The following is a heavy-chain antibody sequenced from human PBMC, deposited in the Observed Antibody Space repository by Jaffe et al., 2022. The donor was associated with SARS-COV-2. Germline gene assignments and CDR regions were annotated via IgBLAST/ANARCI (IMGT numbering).Heavy chain of an antibody. D-gene: IGHD5-18*01. J-gene: IGHJ4*02. CDR1: GFTFSDYW. V-gene: IGHV3-7*03. CDR2: VKYDGSEK. Sequence: EVQLVESGGGLVQPGGSLRLSCVASGFTFSDYWMSWVRQAPGKGLEWVANVKYDGSEKHYVDSVKGRFTISRDNAQNSLYLQMNSLRAEDTALYYCARGTGTARHWGQGTLVTVPS. CDR3: ARGTGTARH.